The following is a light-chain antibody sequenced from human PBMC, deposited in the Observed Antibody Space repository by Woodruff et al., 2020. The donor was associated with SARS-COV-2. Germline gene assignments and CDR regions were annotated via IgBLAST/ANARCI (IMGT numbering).Light chain of an antibody. Sequence: EQGPRYLMKLNNDGSHSKGDGIPDRFSGSSSGAERYLIISSLQSEDEAEYYCAAWDDSLNGYVFGSGTKVTVL. CDR2: LNNDGSH. CDR3: AAWDDSLNGYV. V-gene: IGLV4-69*01. J-gene: IGLJ1*01.